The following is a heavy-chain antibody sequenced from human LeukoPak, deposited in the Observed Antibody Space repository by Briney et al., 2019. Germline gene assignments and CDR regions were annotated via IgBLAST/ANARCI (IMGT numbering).Heavy chain of an antibody. CDR2: ISAYNGNT. J-gene: IGHJ4*02. D-gene: IGHD3-9*01. CDR1: GYTFTSYG. Sequence: ASVKVSCNASGYTFTSYGISWVRQAPGQGLEWMGWISAYNGNTNYAQKLQGRVTMTTDTSTSTAYMELRSLRSDDTAVYYCARDLYDILTGYYTQYPTFDYWGQGTLVTVSS. V-gene: IGHV1-18*01. CDR3: ARDLYDILTGYYTQYPTFDY.